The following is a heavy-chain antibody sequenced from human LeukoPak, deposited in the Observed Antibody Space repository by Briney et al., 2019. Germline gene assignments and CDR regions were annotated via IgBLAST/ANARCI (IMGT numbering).Heavy chain of an antibody. Sequence: SETLSLTCTVSGGSISSGDYYWSWIRQPPGKGLEWIGYIYYSGSTYYNPSLKSRVTISVDTSKNQFSLKLSSVAAADTAVYYCARTRDANAYYYYYGMDVWGQGTTVTVSS. D-gene: IGHD2-2*01. CDR1: GGSISSGDYY. J-gene: IGHJ6*02. V-gene: IGHV4-30-4*01. CDR3: ARTRDANAYYYYYGMDV. CDR2: IYYSGST.